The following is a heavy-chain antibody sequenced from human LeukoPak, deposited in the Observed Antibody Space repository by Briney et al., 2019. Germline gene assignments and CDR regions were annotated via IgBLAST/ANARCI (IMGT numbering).Heavy chain of an antibody. CDR2: ISWDGGII. CDR1: GFTFDDYA. Sequence: GGSLRLSCAASGFTFDDYAMHWVRQAPGKGLEWVSLISWDGGIIYYADSVKGRFTISRDNAKNSLYLQMNSLRVEDTALYYCAKDMRRRNGDYYDPYFDYWGQGTLVTVSS. V-gene: IGHV3-43D*03. J-gene: IGHJ4*02. D-gene: IGHD3-22*01. CDR3: AKDMRRRNGDYYDPYFDY.